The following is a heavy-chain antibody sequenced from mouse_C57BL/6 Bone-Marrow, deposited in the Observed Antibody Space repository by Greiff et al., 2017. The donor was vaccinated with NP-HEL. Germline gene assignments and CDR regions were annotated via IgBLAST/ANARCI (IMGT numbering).Heavy chain of an antibody. J-gene: IGHJ4*01. D-gene: IGHD3-2*02. Sequence: DVQLVESGGGVVQPGGSLKLSCAASGFTFSDYGMAWVRQAPRKGPEWVAFISNLAYSIYYADTVTGRFTISRENAKNTLYLEMSSLRSEDTAMYYCARQHSSGYFYYAMDYWGQGTSVTVSS. CDR1: GFTFSDYG. V-gene: IGHV5-15*01. CDR2: ISNLAYSI. CDR3: ARQHSSGYFYYAMDY.